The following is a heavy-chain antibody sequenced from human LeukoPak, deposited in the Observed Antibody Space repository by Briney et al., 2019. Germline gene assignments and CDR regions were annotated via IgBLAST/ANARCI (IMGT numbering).Heavy chain of an antibody. D-gene: IGHD3-22*01. CDR3: ARDLLYTDKSDYYDSSGHGVHDAFDI. CDR1: GFSISYYG. CDR2: ISQDGIDK. Sequence: GGSLKLSCAASGFSISYYGMHWVRQAPGKGLEWVAVISQDGIDKYYADSVKGQVTISRDNSRNTLYLQMNSLRAEDTAVYYCARDLLYTDKSDYYDSSGHGVHDAFDIWGQGTMVTVSS. J-gene: IGHJ3*02. V-gene: IGHV3-30*03.